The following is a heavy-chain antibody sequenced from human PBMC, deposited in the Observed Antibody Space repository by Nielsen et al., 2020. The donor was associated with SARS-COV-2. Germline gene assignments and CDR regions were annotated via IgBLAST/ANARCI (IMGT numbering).Heavy chain of an antibody. J-gene: IGHJ6*02. Sequence: SETLSLTCTVSGGAISSYYWTWIRQPPEKGLEWIAYIYDSGNTNYNPSLKSRVTISVDTSRNQFSLKLTSVTAADTAVYYCAREVSGSRIKAAGRPSYYYYGMDSWGQGTAVTVSS. CDR3: AREVSGSRIKAAGRPSYYYYGMDS. V-gene: IGHV4-59*13. CDR2: IYDSGNT. D-gene: IGHD6-13*01. CDR1: GGAISSYY.